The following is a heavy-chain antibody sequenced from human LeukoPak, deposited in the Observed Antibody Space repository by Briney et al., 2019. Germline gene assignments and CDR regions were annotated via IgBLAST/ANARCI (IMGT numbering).Heavy chain of an antibody. CDR2: TDPSDPYT. D-gene: IGHD1-26*01. CDR3: AWLSSGVYSDY. Sequence: GESPKISCKGSGYSFTSYWISWVRQMPGKGQEWMGRTDPSDPYTNYSPSFQGHVTISADKSISTAYLQWSSLKASDTAMYYCAWLSSGVYSDYWCQGTLVTASS. CDR1: GYSFTSYW. V-gene: IGHV5-10-1*01. J-gene: IGHJ4*02.